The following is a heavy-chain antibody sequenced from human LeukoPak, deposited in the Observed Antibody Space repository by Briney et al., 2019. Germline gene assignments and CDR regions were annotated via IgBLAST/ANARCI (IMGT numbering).Heavy chain of an antibody. CDR3: ARIPKGSGWTFDY. Sequence: GGSLRLSCAASGXTFSSYWMSWVRQAPGKGLEWVGNIKQDGSEKYYVDSVKGRFTISRDNAKNSLYLQMNSLRAEDTAVYYCARIPKGSGWTFDYWGQGTLVTVSS. CDR2: IKQDGSEK. V-gene: IGHV3-7*05. J-gene: IGHJ4*02. CDR1: GXTFSSYW. D-gene: IGHD6-19*01.